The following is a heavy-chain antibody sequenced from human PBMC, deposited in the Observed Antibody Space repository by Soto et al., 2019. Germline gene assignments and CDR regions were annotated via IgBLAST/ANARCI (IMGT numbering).Heavy chain of an antibody. CDR2: IKSKTDAGTA. J-gene: IGHJ5*02. D-gene: IGHD2-8*01. CDR3: TRDRDCRNGVCYTSWFDP. Sequence: XGSLRLSFTASGFTVSNACTSWVRQAPGKGLEWVGRIKSKTDAGTADYAAPVRGRFTISRDDSKNTLYLQMNSLKAEDTAVYFCTRDRDCRNGVCYTSWFDPWGQGTRVTVSS. CDR1: GFTVSNAC. V-gene: IGHV3-15*01.